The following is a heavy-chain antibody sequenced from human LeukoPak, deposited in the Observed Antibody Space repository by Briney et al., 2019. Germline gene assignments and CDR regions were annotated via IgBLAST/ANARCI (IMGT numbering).Heavy chain of an antibody. CDR1: GFTFDDYG. V-gene: IGHV3-20*04. CDR3: ARDGSRGNLVTAPDY. Sequence: PGGSLRLSCASSGFTFDDYGMTWVRQTPGKGLEWVSGINWHGSSTAYTDSVKGRFIISRDNDKNSLYLEMNSLRAEDTAIYYCARDGSRGNLVTAPDYWGQGTLVTVSS. CDR2: INWHGSST. J-gene: IGHJ4*02. D-gene: IGHD2-21*02.